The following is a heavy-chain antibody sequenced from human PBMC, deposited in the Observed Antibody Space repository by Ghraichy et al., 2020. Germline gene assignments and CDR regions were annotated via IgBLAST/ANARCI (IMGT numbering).Heavy chain of an antibody. CDR3: ARRGYWGGDCFSGLDI. D-gene: IGHD2-21*01. Sequence: GESLNISCQGSGYTCTRDWIGWVRQLPGKGLEWMGMVYCGDSRTRYSPSFEGQVTMSVDKSMNTAYLQWRSLKASDTAIYYCARRGYWGGDCFSGLDIWGQGTVVTVSS. CDR1: GYTCTRDW. CDR2: VYCGDSRT. V-gene: IGHV5-51*01. J-gene: IGHJ3*02.